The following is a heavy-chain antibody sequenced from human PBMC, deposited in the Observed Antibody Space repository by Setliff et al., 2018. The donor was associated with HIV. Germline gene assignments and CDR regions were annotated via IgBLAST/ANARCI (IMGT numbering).Heavy chain of an antibody. CDR2: INHSGSA. D-gene: IGHD1-26*01. CDR3: ARDSGQSFPTAFDI. CDR1: GGSFSGYY. V-gene: IGHV4-34*01. J-gene: IGHJ3*02. Sequence: SETLSLTCAVYGGSFSGYYWSWIRQPPGKGLEWIEEINHSGSANYNPSLKSRVTISVDTSKNQFSLKLSSVTAADTAVYYCARDSGQSFPTAFDIWGQGTMVTVSS.